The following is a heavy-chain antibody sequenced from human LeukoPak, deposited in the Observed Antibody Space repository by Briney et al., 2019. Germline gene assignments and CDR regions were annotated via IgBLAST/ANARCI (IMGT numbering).Heavy chain of an antibody. V-gene: IGHV3-43*01. CDR3: TKAHYYDTTSFDSAFWGTRPLDY. CDR2: IRWDGDST. D-gene: IGHD3-22*01. Sequence: GGSLRLSCAASGFTFDDYTMHWVRQAPGKGLEWVSLIRWDGDSTYYADSVKGRFTISRDNIKNSLSLQMNSLGTEDTALYYCTKAHYYDTTSFDSAFWGTRPLDYWGQGTLVTVSS. J-gene: IGHJ4*02. CDR1: GFTFDDYT.